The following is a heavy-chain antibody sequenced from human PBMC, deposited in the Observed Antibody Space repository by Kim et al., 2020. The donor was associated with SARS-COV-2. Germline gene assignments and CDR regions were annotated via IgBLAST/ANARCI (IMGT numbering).Heavy chain of an antibody. CDR1: GGSISSYY. Sequence: SETLSLTCTVSGGSISSYYWSWIRQPPGKGLEWIGYIYYSGSTNYNPSLKSRVTISVDTSKNQFSLKLSSVTAADTAVYYCARHLRYFDWLPKINAFDIWGQGTMVTVSS. CDR2: IYYSGST. D-gene: IGHD3-9*01. V-gene: IGHV4-59*13. CDR3: ARHLRYFDWLPKINAFDI. J-gene: IGHJ3*02.